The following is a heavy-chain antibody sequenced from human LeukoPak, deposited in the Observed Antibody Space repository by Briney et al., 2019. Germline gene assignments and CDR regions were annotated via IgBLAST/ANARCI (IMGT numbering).Heavy chain of an antibody. CDR2: ISAYNGNT. V-gene: IGHV1-18*01. Sequence: ASVKVSCKAPGYTFSSYGMNWVRQAPGQGLEWMGWISAYNGNTNYAQNFSGRVTMTTDTSTSTAYMELRSLRSDDTAVYYCTRAVLYGDLDYWGQGTLVTVSS. CDR3: TRAVLYGDLDY. D-gene: IGHD4-17*01. CDR1: GYTFSSYG. J-gene: IGHJ4*02.